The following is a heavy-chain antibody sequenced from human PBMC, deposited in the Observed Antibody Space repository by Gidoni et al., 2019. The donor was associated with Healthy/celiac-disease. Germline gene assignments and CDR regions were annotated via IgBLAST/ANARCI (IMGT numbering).Heavy chain of an antibody. J-gene: IGHJ6*03. CDR1: GGSISSYY. V-gene: IGHV4-59*01. Sequence: QVQLQESGPGLVKPSENLSLTCTVSGGSISSYYWSWIRQPPGKGLEWIGYIYYSGSTNYNPSLKSRVTISVDTSKNQFSLKLSSVTAADTAVYYCARGPSYDFWSGTYYYMDVWGKGTTVTVSS. CDR2: IYYSGST. CDR3: ARGPSYDFWSGTYYYMDV. D-gene: IGHD3-3*01.